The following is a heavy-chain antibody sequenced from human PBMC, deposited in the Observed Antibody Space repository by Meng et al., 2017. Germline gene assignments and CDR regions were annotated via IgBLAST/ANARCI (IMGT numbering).Heavy chain of an antibody. Sequence: VQLSYTRGVLFRPGRSLRPSGASSGFTASSNYLSWVRKAPGKGLECVSAIIRRGGSTYYADAVKSRFTSSRDNAKNTLYLQMNSLRAEDTAVYYCARDLILWWQNDAFDIWGQGTMVTVAS. CDR1: GFTASSNY. J-gene: IGHJ3*02. D-gene: IGHD2-21*01. V-gene: IGHV3-53*02. CDR3: ARDLILWWQNDAFDI. CDR2: IRRGGST.